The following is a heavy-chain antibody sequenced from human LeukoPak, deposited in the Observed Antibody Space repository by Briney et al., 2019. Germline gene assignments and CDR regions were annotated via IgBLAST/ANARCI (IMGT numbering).Heavy chain of an antibody. CDR2: IYTSGSI. Sequence: SETLSLTCEVYDGSFNDYYWSWIRQPAGKGLEWIGRIYTSGSITYNPSLKSRVSMSVDTSKNQFSLKLSSVTAADTAVYYCARDSGTTGEVKFDPWGQGTLVTVSS. D-gene: IGHD3-10*01. CDR3: ARDSGTTGEVKFDP. V-gene: IGHV4-4*07. CDR1: DGSFNDYY. J-gene: IGHJ5*02.